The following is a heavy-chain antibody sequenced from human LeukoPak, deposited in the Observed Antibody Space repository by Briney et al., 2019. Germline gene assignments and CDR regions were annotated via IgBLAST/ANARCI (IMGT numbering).Heavy chain of an antibody. J-gene: IGHJ4*02. CDR1: GGSISSGDYY. D-gene: IGHD4-17*01. Sequence: SETLSLTCTVSGGSISSGDYYWSWIRQPPGKGLEWIGYIYCSGSTYYNPSLKSRVTISVDTSKNQFSLKLSSVTAADTAVYYCAVTYGDYPFDYWGQGTLVTVSS. V-gene: IGHV4-30-4*01. CDR2: IYCSGST. CDR3: AVTYGDYPFDY.